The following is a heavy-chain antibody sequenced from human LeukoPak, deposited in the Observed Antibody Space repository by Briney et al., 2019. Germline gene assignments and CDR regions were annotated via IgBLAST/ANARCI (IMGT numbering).Heavy chain of an antibody. CDR1: GYSFTSYW. Sequence: GESLKISCKGSGYSFTSYWIGWVRQMPGKGLEWMGIIYPGDSDTRYSPSFQGQVTISADRSISTAYLQWSSLKASDTAMYYCARLFKDSLWFGELLGHAFDIWGQGTMVTVSS. V-gene: IGHV5-51*01. CDR3: ARLFKDSLWFGELLGHAFDI. D-gene: IGHD3-10*01. J-gene: IGHJ3*02. CDR2: IYPGDSDT.